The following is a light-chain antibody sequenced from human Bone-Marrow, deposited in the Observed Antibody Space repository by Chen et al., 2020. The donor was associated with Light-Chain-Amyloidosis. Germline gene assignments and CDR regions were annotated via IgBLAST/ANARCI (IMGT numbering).Light chain of an antibody. CDR2: RDT. CDR3: QSADSSGTYEVI. CDR1: DLPTKY. V-gene: IGLV3-25*03. J-gene: IGLJ2*01. Sequence: SYELTQPPSVSFSPGQPSRITCSGDDLPTKYAYWYQQKPGQAPVLVIHRDTERPSGISERFSGSSSGTTATLTISGVQAEDEADYHCQSADSSGTYEVIFGGGTKLTVL.